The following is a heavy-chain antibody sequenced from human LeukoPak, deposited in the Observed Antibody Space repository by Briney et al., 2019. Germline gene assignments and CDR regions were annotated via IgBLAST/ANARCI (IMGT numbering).Heavy chain of an antibody. CDR2: ISSSSYI. D-gene: IGHD5-12*01. J-gene: IGHJ4*02. CDR3: ARDEDIVATNFDY. CDR1: GFTFSSYS. Sequence: GALRLSCAASGFTFSSYSMNWVRQAPGKGLEWVSSISSSSYIYYADSVKGRFTISRDNAKNSLYLQMNSLRAEDTAVYYCARDEDIVATNFDYWGQGTLVTVSS. V-gene: IGHV3-21*01.